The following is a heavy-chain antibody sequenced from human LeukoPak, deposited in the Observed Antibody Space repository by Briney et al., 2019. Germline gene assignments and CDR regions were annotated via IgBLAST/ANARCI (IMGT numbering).Heavy chain of an antibody. V-gene: IGHV4-59*01. CDR3: ARGATIFLFDY. Sequence: SETLSLTCTVSGGSISSYYWSWIRQPPGKGLEWIGYIYYSGSTNYNPSLKSRVTISVDTSKNQFSLKLSSVTAADTAVYYCARGATIFLFDYWGPGTLVTVSS. CDR1: GGSISSYY. J-gene: IGHJ4*02. CDR2: IYYSGST. D-gene: IGHD5-12*01.